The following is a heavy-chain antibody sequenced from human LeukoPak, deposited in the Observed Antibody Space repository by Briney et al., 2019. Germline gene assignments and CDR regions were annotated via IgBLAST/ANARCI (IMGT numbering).Heavy chain of an antibody. D-gene: IGHD3-10*01. CDR2: ISGSGGST. Sequence: PGGSLRLSCAASGFTFSSYAMSWVRQAPGKGLEWVSAISGSGGSTYYADSVKGRFTISRDNSKNTLYLQMNSLRAEDTAVYYCAKDATPYGSGGHYFDYWGQGTLVTVSS. CDR1: GFTFSSYA. J-gene: IGHJ4*02. CDR3: AKDATPYGSGGHYFDY. V-gene: IGHV3-23*01.